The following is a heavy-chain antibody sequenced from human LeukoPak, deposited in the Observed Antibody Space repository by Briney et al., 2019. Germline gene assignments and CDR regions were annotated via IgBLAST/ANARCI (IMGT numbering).Heavy chain of an antibody. V-gene: IGHV4-30-2*01. CDR1: GGSISSGGYS. CDR2: IYHSGST. D-gene: IGHD6-13*01. CDR3: AGQYSSSWDGWDYYYGMDV. Sequence: PSETLSLTCAVSGGSISSGGYSWSWIRQPPGKGLEWIGYIYHSGSTYYNPSLKSRVTISVDRSKNQFSLKLSSVTAADTAVYYCAGQYSSSWDGWDYYYGMDVWGQGTTVTVSS. J-gene: IGHJ6*02.